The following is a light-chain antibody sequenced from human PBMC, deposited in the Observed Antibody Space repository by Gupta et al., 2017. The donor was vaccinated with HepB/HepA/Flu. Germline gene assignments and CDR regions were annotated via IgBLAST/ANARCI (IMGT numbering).Light chain of an antibody. CDR2: QNN. Sequence: SYELTQPPSVSVSPGQTASITCSGDKLREKFACWYQQKSGQSPVLVIYQNNKRPSGIPERISGSNYANTVTMTISGTQAVDDYDYYCQEWNSSTWVFGGGTKLTVL. V-gene: IGLV3-1*01. CDR3: QEWNSSTWV. CDR1: KLREKF. J-gene: IGLJ2*01.